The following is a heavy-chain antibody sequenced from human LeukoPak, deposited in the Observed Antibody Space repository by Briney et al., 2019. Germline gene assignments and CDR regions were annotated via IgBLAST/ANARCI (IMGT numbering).Heavy chain of an antibody. CDR3: ARVIGSGSYRYFDY. D-gene: IGHD3-10*01. J-gene: IGHJ4*02. V-gene: IGHV4-39*07. CDR2: IHHTGTP. Sequence: SETLSLTCIVSGASISTNTHYWGRVRQPPGKGLEWIASIHHTGTPYYNPFLKSRVTISVDKSKNQFSLKLSSVTAADTAVYYCARVIGSGSYRYFDYWGQGTLVTVSS. CDR1: GASISTNTHY.